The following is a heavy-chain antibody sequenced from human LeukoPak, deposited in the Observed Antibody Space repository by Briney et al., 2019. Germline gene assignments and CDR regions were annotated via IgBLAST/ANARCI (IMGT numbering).Heavy chain of an antibody. CDR3: ARRAYNWGAFDI. CDR2: LSPSGADT. D-gene: IGHD5-24*01. V-gene: IGHV3-23*01. Sequence: GGSLRLSCAASGFTFSSYAMTWVRLPPGKGLEWVSTLSPSGADTYYADSVKGRFTISRDISKNTLYLQMNSLRAEDTAVYYCARRAYNWGAFDIWGQGTMVTVSS. CDR1: GFTFSSYA. J-gene: IGHJ3*02.